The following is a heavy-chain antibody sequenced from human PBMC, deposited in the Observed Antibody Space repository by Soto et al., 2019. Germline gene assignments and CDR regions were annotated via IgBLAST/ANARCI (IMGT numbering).Heavy chain of an antibody. D-gene: IGHD6-19*01. V-gene: IGHV3-30*18. CDR3: AKYFHGRGWYFRPYYYGMDV. CDR1: GFTFSSYG. J-gene: IGHJ6*02. CDR2: ISYDGSNK. Sequence: QVQLVESGGGVVQPGRSLRLSCAASGFTFSSYGMHWVRQAPGKGLEWVAVISYDGSNKYYADSVKGRFTISRDNSKNTLYLQMNSLRAEDTAVYYCAKYFHGRGWYFRPYYYGMDVWGQGTTVTVSS.